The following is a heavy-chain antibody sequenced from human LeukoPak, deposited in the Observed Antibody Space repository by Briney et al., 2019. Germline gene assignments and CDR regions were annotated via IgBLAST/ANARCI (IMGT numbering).Heavy chain of an antibody. CDR3: ARPGYCSSTSCYSLDP. Sequence: ASVKVSCKASGYTFTGYYMHWVRQAPGQGLEWMGGINPNSGGTNYAQRFQGRVTMTRDTSISSAYMELSRLRSDDTAVYYCARPGYCSSTSCYSLDPWGQGTLVTVSS. CDR1: GYTFTGYY. CDR2: INPNSGGT. V-gene: IGHV1-2*02. D-gene: IGHD2-2*01. J-gene: IGHJ5*02.